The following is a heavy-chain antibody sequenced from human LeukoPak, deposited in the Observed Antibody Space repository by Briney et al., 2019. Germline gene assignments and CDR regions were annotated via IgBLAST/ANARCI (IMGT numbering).Heavy chain of an antibody. Sequence: SETLSLTCTVSGGSISSYYWSWIRQPPGKGLEWIGFIYYSGSTNSNPSLKSRVTISVDTSKNQFSLKLSSVTAADTAVYYCARGRDGSGSRFDYWGQGTLVTVSS. J-gene: IGHJ4*02. CDR2: IYYSGST. D-gene: IGHD3-10*01. CDR3: ARGRDGSGSRFDY. V-gene: IGHV4-59*01. CDR1: GGSISSYY.